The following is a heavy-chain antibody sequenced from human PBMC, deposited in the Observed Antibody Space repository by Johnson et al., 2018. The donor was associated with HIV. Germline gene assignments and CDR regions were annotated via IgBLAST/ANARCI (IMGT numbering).Heavy chain of an antibody. CDR2: ISYDGSNK. CDR1: GFTFTSYT. CDR3: AKIVATSDDVFDI. J-gene: IGHJ3*02. Sequence: QVQLVESGGGVVQPGRSLRLSCAASGFTFTSYTMHWVRQAPGKGLEWVALISYDGSNKYYEDSVKGRFTISRDNSKNTLYLQMNSLRAEDTAVFYCAKIVATSDDVFDIWGQGTKVTVSS. V-gene: IGHV3-30-3*02. D-gene: IGHD5-12*01.